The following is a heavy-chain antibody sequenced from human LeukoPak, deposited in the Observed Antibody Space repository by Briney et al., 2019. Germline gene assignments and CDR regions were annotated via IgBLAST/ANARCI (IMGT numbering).Heavy chain of an antibody. Sequence: GGSLRLSCAASGFIFSNYEMIWVRQAPGKGLEWVSYIRSSGGTIYYADSVKGRFTISRDNAKNSLYLQMNSLRAEDTAVYYCARGWSSSADYWGHGTLVTVSP. CDR2: IRSSGGTI. V-gene: IGHV3-48*03. CDR3: ARGWSSSADY. CDR1: GFIFSNYE. D-gene: IGHD6-6*01. J-gene: IGHJ4*01.